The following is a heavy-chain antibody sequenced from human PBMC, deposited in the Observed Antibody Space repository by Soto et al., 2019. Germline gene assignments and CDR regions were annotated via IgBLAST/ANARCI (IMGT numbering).Heavy chain of an antibody. V-gene: IGHV4-31*03. CDR3: ARYPAQYCSGGSCYNYYYGMDV. CDR1: GGSISSGGYY. Sequence: PSETLSLTCTVSGGSISSGGYYWSWIRQHPGKGLEWIGYIYYSGSTYYNPSLKSRVTISVDTSKNQFSLKLSSVTAADTAVYYCARYPAQYCSGGSCYNYYYGMDVWGQGTTVTVSS. CDR2: IYYSGST. J-gene: IGHJ6*02. D-gene: IGHD2-15*01.